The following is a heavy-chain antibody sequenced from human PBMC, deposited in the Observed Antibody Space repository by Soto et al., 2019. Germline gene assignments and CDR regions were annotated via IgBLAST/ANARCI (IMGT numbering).Heavy chain of an antibody. J-gene: IGHJ4*02. D-gene: IGHD3-16*02. CDR1: GFTFSSYG. CDR2: ISYDGSDK. CDR3: AKALGELSPESYDY. Sequence: QVQLVESGGGVVQPGRSLRLSCAASGFTFSSYGMHWVRQAPGKGLEWVAVISYDGSDKYYADSLKGRSTISRDNSKNTLNLQMNSLRADDAAVYYCAKALGELSPESYDYWGQGTLITVSS. V-gene: IGHV3-30*18.